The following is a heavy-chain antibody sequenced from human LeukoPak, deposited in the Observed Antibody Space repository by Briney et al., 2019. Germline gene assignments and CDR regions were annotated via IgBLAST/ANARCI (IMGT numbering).Heavy chain of an antibody. V-gene: IGHV4-59*08. J-gene: IGHJ2*01. CDR2: IYYSGST. CDR3: ARLGPLVGATKTPYWYFDL. Sequence: SETLSLTCTVSGGSISSYYWSWIRQPPGKGLEWIGYIYYSGSTNYNPSLKSRVTISVDTSKNQFSLKLSSVTAADTAVYYCARLGPLVGATKTPYWYFDLWGRGTLVTVSS. D-gene: IGHD1-26*01. CDR1: GGSISSYY.